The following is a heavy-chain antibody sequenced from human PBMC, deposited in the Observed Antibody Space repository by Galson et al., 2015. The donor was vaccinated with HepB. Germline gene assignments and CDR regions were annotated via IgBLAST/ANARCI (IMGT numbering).Heavy chain of an antibody. V-gene: IGHV3-11*01. Sequence: SLRLSCAASGFTFSDYYMSWIRQAPGKGLEWVSYISSSGSTIYYADSVKGRFTISRDNAKNSLYLQMNSLRAEDTAVYYCARDYGDYALSYYYYYGMDVWGQGTTVTVSS. CDR3: ARDYGDYALSYYYYYGMDV. CDR1: GFTFSDYY. J-gene: IGHJ6*02. CDR2: ISSSGSTI. D-gene: IGHD4-17*01.